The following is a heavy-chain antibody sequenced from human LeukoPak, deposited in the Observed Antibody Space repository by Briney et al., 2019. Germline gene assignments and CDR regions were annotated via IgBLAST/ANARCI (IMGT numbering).Heavy chain of an antibody. CDR3: ARDLSSTPNWELDH. V-gene: IGHV1-2*06. D-gene: IGHD7-27*01. Sequence: ASVKVSCKASGYTFSGYFMHWVRQAQGQGVEWMGRINPGSGDREFAQKFQGRVTMTRDTSISTAYMEVSGLTFDDTAIYYCARDLSSTPNWELDHWGQGTLVTVSS. J-gene: IGHJ5*02. CDR2: INPGSGDR. CDR1: GYTFSGYF.